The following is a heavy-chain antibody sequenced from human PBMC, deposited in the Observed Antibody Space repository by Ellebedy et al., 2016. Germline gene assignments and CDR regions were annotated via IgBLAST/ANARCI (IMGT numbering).Heavy chain of an antibody. CDR3: ASSGGRFLGY. Sequence: GGSLRLSXTVSGFTFSSYWMSWVRQTPGKGLEWLANIGPDGNEKNYVDSVKGRFTISRDNAKKSIYLEMNSLRAEDTAVYYCASSGGRFLGYWGQGTLVTVSS. D-gene: IGHD3-3*01. V-gene: IGHV3-7*01. J-gene: IGHJ4*02. CDR1: GFTFSSYW. CDR2: IGPDGNEK.